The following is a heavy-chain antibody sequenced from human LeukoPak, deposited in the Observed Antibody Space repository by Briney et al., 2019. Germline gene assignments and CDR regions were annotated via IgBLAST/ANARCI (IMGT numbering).Heavy chain of an antibody. CDR2: INHSGST. CDR1: GGSFSGYY. J-gene: IGHJ6*03. CDR3: ARVRDVQLLLMRVSYYYYMDV. Sequence: PSGTRSLTCAVEGGSFSGYYWSWIRQPTGKGLEWMGEINHSGSTNYHPSLKSRVTISVDTSKNQFSLKLSSVTAADTAVYYCARVRDVQLLLMRVSYYYYMDVWGKGTTVTVSS. D-gene: IGHD2-2*01. V-gene: IGHV4-34*01.